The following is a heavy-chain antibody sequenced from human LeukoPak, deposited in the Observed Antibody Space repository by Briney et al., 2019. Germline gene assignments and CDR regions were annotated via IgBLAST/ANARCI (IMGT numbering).Heavy chain of an antibody. D-gene: IGHD7-27*01. V-gene: IGHV4-61*05. J-gene: IGHJ6*02. CDR2: IYYSGST. CDR3: ARVGTLSYYYGMDV. Sequence: PSETLSLTCTVSGGSISSSSYYWGWIRQPPGKGLEWIGYIYYSGSTNYNPSLKSRVIISVDTSKNQFSLKVSSVTAADTAVYYCARVGTLSYYYGMDVWGQGTTVTVSS. CDR1: GGSISSSSYY.